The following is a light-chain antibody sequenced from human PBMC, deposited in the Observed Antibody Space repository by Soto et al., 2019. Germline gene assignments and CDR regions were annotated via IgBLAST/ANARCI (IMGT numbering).Light chain of an antibody. J-gene: IGKJ5*01. CDR2: GAS. Sequence: EIVMTQSPATLSLSPGERATLSCRASQSVSSSYLSWNQQKPGQAPRHLIYGASTRATGIPARFSGSGSATDFTLTISSLQPEDFAVYYCQQDYNLPPTFGQGTRLEIK. V-gene: IGKV3D-7*01. CDR1: QSVSSSY. CDR3: QQDYNLPPT.